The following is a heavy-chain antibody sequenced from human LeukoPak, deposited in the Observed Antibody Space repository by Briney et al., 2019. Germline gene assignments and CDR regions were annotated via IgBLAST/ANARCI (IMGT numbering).Heavy chain of an antibody. J-gene: IGHJ4*02. CDR2: IKQDGSEK. CDR1: GFTFSGYP. D-gene: IGHD3-3*01. Sequence: GGSLRLSCAASGFTFSGYPIHWVRQAPGKGLEWVAIIKQDGSEKYYVDSVKGRFTISRDNAKNSLYLQMNSLRAEDTAVYYCAGNEWYFDYWGQGTLVTVSS. V-gene: IGHV3-7*01. CDR3: AGNEWYFDY.